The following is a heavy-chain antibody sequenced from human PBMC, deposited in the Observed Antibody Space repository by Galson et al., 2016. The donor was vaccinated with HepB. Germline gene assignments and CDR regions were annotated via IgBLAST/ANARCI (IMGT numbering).Heavy chain of an antibody. CDR2: MDPNSGNT. CDR1: GYRFRDYD. V-gene: IGHV1-8*01. CDR3: ARAIRNQLLSDY. J-gene: IGHJ4*02. Sequence: SVKVSCKASGYRFRDYDVSWVRQAPGQGLEWMGWMDPNSGNTGYAQRLRGRIDMTSDASINTAYMELHSLRSEDTAVYYCARAIRNQLLSDYWGQGARVAVSS. D-gene: IGHD1-14*01.